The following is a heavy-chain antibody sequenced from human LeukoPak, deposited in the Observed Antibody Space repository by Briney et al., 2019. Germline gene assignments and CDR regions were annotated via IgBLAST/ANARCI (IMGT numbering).Heavy chain of an antibody. CDR2: SYYSGST. D-gene: IGHD3-10*01. Sequence: SQTQSLTCTVSGGSISSGDYYWSWIRQPPGKGLEWIGYSYYSGSTYYNPSLKSRVTISVDTSKNQFSLKLSSVTAADTAVYYCARTSRLLLCGELLPPYFDYWGQGTLVTVSS. J-gene: IGHJ4*02. CDR1: GGSISSGDYY. V-gene: IGHV4-30-4*01. CDR3: ARTSRLLLCGELLPPYFDY.